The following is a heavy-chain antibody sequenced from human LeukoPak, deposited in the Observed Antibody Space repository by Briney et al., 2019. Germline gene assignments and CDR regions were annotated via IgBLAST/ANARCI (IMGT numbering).Heavy chain of an antibody. Sequence: PSETLSLTCAVYGGSFSDYFWGWIRQPPGKGLEWIGEINHSGRTYYNPSLKSRVTISVDTSKNQFALNLSSVTAADTAVYYCARDVVVVPAAIHYGMDVWGQGTTVTVSS. CDR1: GGSFSDYF. CDR2: INHSGRT. V-gene: IGHV4-34*01. J-gene: IGHJ6*02. D-gene: IGHD2-2*01. CDR3: ARDVVVVPAAIHYGMDV.